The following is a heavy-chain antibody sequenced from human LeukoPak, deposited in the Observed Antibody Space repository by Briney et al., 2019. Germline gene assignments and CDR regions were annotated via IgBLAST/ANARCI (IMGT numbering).Heavy chain of an antibody. CDR3: ARVISSSGWYVDY. V-gene: IGHV4-59*12. CDR1: GGSISNYY. D-gene: IGHD6-19*01. Sequence: TPSETLSLTCTVSGGSISNYYWSWIRQPPGKGLEWIAYIYYTGSTNYNPSLKSRVTISVDTSKNQFSLKLSSVTAADTAVYYCARVISSSGWYVDYWGQGTLVTVSS. CDR2: IYYTGST. J-gene: IGHJ4*02.